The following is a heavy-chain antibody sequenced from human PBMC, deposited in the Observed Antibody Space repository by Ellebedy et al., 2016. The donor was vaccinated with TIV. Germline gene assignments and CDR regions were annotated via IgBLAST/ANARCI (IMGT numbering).Heavy chain of an antibody. J-gene: IGHJ6*03. D-gene: IGHD6-13*01. CDR1: GYSFTSYW. CDR2: IYPGDSDT. CDR3: ATRQQLVHTGGDYYYYYMDV. Sequence: GESLKISCKGSGYSFTSYWIGWVRQMPGKGLEWMGIIYPGDSDTRYSPSFQGQVTISADKSISTAYLQWSSLKASDTAMYYCATRQQLVHTGGDYYYYYMDVWGKGTTVTVSS. V-gene: IGHV5-51*01.